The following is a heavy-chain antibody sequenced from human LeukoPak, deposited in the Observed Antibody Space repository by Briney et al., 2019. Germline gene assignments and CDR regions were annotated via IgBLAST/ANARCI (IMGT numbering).Heavy chain of an antibody. V-gene: IGHV3-30-3*01. J-gene: IGHJ5*02. Sequence: PGGSLRLSCAASGFTFSSYAMHWVRQAPGKGLEWVAVISYDGSNKYYADSVKGRFTISRDNSKNTLYLQMNSLRAEDTAVYYCARAGDIVVVPAAMGNNWFDPWGQGTLVTVSS. CDR1: GFTFSSYA. D-gene: IGHD2-2*01. CDR3: ARAGDIVVVPAAMGNNWFDP. CDR2: ISYDGSNK.